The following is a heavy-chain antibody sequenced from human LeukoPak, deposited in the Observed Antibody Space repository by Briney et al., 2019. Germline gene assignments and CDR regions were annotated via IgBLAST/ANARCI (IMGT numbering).Heavy chain of an antibody. D-gene: IGHD3-10*01. CDR1: GVSFSGYY. CDR3: ASGRVRGRGMDV. V-gene: IGHV4-34*01. Sequence: SETLSLTCAVYGVSFSGYYWSWIRQPPGKGLEWIGEINHSGSTNYNPSLKSRVTISVDTSKNQFSLKLSSVTAADTAVYYCASGRVRGRGMDVWGKGTTVTVSS. J-gene: IGHJ6*04. CDR2: INHSGST.